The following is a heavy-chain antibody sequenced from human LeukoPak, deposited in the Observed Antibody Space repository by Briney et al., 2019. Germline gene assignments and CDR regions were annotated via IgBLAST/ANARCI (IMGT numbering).Heavy chain of an antibody. V-gene: IGHV1-69*05. J-gene: IGHJ5*02. Sequence: SVKVSCKASGGTFSSYAISWVRHAPGQGLEWMGGIIPIFGTANYAQKFQGRVTITTDESTSTAYMELSSLRSEDTAVYYCAREVEMATTRFEPWGQGTLVTVSS. CDR2: IIPIFGTA. D-gene: IGHD5-24*01. CDR1: GGTFSSYA. CDR3: AREVEMATTRFEP.